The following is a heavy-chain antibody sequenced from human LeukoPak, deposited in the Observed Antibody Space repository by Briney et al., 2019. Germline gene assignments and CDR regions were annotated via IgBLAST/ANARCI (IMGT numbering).Heavy chain of an antibody. CDR1: GFSFSDYS. CDR2: IRGSGTTI. CDR3: ARDGSGSYFRFDP. Sequence: GGSLRLSCAASGFSFSDYSMTWVRQAPGKGLDWVAYIRGSGTTIYYADSVKGRFTISRDNAKNSLYLQMNSLRAEDTAVYYCARDGSGSYFRFDPWGQGTLVTVSS. D-gene: IGHD1-26*01. V-gene: IGHV3-48*01. J-gene: IGHJ5*02.